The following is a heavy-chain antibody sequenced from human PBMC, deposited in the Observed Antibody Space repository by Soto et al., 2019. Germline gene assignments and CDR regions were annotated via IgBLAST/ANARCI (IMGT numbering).Heavy chain of an antibody. V-gene: IGHV4-59*08. CDR1: GGSITSYW. D-gene: IGHD2-15*01. Sequence: PSETLSLTCTVSGGSITSYWWSWIRQPPGKGLEWIGYVSYSGSPNYNPSLKSRVTISVDTSKSQYSLRLSSVTAADTALYYCARHKPKDKWNYDYRGQGTPVTVSS. CDR3: ARHKPKDKWNYDY. CDR2: VSYSGSP. J-gene: IGHJ4*02.